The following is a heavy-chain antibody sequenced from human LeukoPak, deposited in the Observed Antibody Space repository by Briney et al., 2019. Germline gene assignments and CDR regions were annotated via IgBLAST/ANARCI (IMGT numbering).Heavy chain of an antibody. CDR1: GFTFSNYA. CDR2: ISSSSSTI. CDR3: ARADCSSTSCYWFY. J-gene: IGHJ4*02. D-gene: IGHD2-2*01. V-gene: IGHV3-48*01. Sequence: PGGSLTLSCVASGFTFSNYAMMWVRQAPGKGLEWVSYISSSSSTIYYADSVKGRFTISRDNAKNSLYLQMNSLRAEDTAVYYCARADCSSTSCYWFYWGQGTLVTVSS.